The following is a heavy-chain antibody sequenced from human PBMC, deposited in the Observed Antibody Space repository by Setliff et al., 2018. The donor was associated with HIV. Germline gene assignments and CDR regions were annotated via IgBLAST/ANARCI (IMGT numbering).Heavy chain of an antibody. CDR3: AAVPWGHSSLIIDH. CDR2: IKPDGREK. J-gene: IGHJ4*02. V-gene: IGHV3-7*01. CDR1: GFTFSTYW. D-gene: IGHD3-16*01. Sequence: GGSLRLSCAASGFTFSTYWMNWVRQAPGKGLQWVANIKPDGREKNYADSVKGRFTISRDNAKNSVYLQMHSLRVEDTAVYYCAAVPWGHSSLIIDHWGQGTPVTVSS.